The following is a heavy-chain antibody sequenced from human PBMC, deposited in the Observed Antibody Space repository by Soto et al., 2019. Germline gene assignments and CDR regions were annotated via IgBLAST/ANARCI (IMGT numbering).Heavy chain of an antibody. D-gene: IGHD6-6*01. CDR3: ARPYSSSLAGALDY. CDR1: GYTFTSYD. V-gene: IGHV1-8*01. J-gene: IGHJ4*02. CDR2: MNPNSGNT. Sequence: ASVKVSCKASGYTFTSYDINWVRQATGQGLEWMGWMNPNSGNTGYAQKFQGRVTMTRNTSISTAYMELSSLRSEDTAVYYCARPYSSSLAGALDYWGQGTLVTVSS.